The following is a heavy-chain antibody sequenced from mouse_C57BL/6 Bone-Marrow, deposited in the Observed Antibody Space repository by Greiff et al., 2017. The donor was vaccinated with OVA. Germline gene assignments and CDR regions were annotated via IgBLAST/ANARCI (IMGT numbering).Heavy chain of an antibody. V-gene: IGHV1-74*01. Sequence: QVQLQQPGAELVKPGASVKVSCKASGYTFTSYWMHWVKQRPGQGLEWIGRIHPSDSDTNYNQKFKGKATLTVDKSSSTAYMQLSSLTSEYSAVYSCAIPCSSYAWFAYWGQGTLVTVSA. CDR2: IHPSDSDT. CDR3: AIPCSSYAWFAY. CDR1: GYTFTSYW. D-gene: IGHD1-1*01. J-gene: IGHJ3*01.